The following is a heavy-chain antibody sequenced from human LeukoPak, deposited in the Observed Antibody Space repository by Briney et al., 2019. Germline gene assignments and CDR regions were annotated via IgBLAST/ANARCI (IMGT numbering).Heavy chain of an antibody. CDR1: GFTFSNYD. Sequence: GGSLRLSCAASGFTFSNYDMHWVRQATGKGLEWVSAIGTAGDTYYSGSVKGRFTISRENAKNSLYLQMNSLKAGDTAVYYCARGGWFGELLRPFDYWGQGTLVTVSS. CDR3: ARGGWFGELLRPFDY. J-gene: IGHJ4*02. V-gene: IGHV3-13*01. CDR2: IGTAGDT. D-gene: IGHD3-10*01.